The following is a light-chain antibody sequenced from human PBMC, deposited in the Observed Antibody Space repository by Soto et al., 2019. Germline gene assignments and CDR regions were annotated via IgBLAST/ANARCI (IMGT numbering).Light chain of an antibody. CDR1: QTISSW. CDR2: KAS. J-gene: IGKJ5*01. CDR3: QQYGSSPIT. Sequence: IQLTQSPSSLSASVGDRVTITCRASQTISSWLAWYQQKPGKAPKLLIYKASTLKSGVPSRFSGSGSVTHFTLTISRLEAEDFVMYYCQQYGSSPITFGQGTRLEIK. V-gene: IGKV1-5*03.